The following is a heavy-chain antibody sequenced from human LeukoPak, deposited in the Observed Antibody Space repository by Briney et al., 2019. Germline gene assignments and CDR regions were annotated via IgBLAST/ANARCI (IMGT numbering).Heavy chain of an antibody. Sequence: GGSLSLSCAASAFTFSNYAMSWVRQAPGKGVEWVSGISGSGGSTYYADSVKGRFTISTDNSKNTLYLQINNLRAEDTAVYYCAKGFTVTTYGWGVDYWGQGTLVTVSS. J-gene: IGHJ4*02. CDR2: ISGSGGST. CDR1: AFTFSNYA. CDR3: AKGFTVTTYGWGVDY. V-gene: IGHV3-23*01. D-gene: IGHD4-17*01.